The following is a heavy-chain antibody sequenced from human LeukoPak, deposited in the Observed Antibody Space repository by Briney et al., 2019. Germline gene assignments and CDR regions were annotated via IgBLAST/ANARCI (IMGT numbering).Heavy chain of an antibody. CDR1: GDSINSYY. J-gene: IGHJ4*02. Sequence: SETLSLTCTVSGDSINSYYWSWIRQPPGKALEWIGSIYYSGTTNYIPSFRSRVTISVDRSENQFYLKLTSVTTADTAVYFCAREGIAVEGIDYWGQGILVTV. CDR2: IYYSGTT. CDR3: AREGIAVEGIDY. D-gene: IGHD6-19*01. V-gene: IGHV4-59*12.